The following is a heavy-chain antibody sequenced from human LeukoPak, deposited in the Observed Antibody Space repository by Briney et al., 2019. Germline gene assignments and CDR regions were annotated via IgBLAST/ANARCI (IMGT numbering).Heavy chain of an antibody. Sequence: ASVKVSCKASGHTFTGFYIHWVRQAPGQGLEWMGWINPDNGVTNYAQRFQGRVTMTRDTSVSTAFMELSRLTSDDTAVYYFARSYTYNGGLPPYWGRGTLVTVSS. V-gene: IGHV1-2*02. J-gene: IGHJ4*02. D-gene: IGHD5-24*01. CDR2: INPDNGVT. CDR3: ARSYTYNGGLPPY. CDR1: GHTFTGFY.